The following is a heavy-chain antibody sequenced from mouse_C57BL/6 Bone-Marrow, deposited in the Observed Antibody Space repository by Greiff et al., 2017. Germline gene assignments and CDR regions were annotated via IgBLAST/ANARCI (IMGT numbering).Heavy chain of an antibody. V-gene: IGHV1-59*01. CDR2: IDTSDSYT. D-gene: IGHD2-1*01. CDR3: ARKGIGNYGCAY. Sequence: VQLQQPGAELVRPGTSVKLSCTASGYTFTSYWMHWVKQRPGQGLEWIGVIDTSDSYTNHNQKLKGQATLNEDSSYSTAYMQLSSLTSEDSAGYYCARKGIGNYGCAYGGQGTLVTVSA. J-gene: IGHJ3*01. CDR1: GYTFTSYW.